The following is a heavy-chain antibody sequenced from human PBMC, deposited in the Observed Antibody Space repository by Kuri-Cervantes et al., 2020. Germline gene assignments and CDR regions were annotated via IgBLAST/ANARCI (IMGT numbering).Heavy chain of an antibody. CDR2: ISSSGTTI. V-gene: IGHV3-11*04. CDR3: AREAGRLRAFDI. Sequence: GESLKISCAASGFTFDDYAMHWVRQAPGKGLEWISYISSSGTTINYADSVKGRFTISRDNAKNSLYLQMSSLRGEDTAVYYCAREAGRLRAFDIWGQGTMVTVSS. J-gene: IGHJ3*02. CDR1: GFTFDDYA.